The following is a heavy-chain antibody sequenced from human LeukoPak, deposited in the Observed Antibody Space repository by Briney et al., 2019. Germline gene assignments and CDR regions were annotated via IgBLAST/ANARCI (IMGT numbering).Heavy chain of an antibody. CDR2: IIPIFGTA. Sequence: SVKVSCKASGGTFSSYAISWVRQAPGQGLAWMGGIIPIFGTANYAQKFQGRVTITTDESTSTAYMELSSLRSEDTAVYYCARGSEYYDSSGYYYFDYWGQGTLVTVSS. J-gene: IGHJ4*02. CDR1: GGTFSSYA. D-gene: IGHD3-22*01. CDR3: ARGSEYYDSSGYYYFDY. V-gene: IGHV1-69*05.